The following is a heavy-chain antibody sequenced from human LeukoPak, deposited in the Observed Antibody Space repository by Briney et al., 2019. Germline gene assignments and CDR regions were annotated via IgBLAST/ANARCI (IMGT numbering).Heavy chain of an antibody. J-gene: IGHJ4*02. Sequence: TGGSLRLSCAASGFTFSSYGMHWVRQAPGKGLEWVAVISYDGSNKYYADSVKGRFTISRDNSKNTLYLQMNSLRAEDTAVYYCAKDQSGSYVYYFDYWGQGTLVTVSS. CDR1: GFTFSSYG. CDR3: AKDQSGSYVYYFDY. CDR2: ISYDGSNK. V-gene: IGHV3-30*18. D-gene: IGHD1-26*01.